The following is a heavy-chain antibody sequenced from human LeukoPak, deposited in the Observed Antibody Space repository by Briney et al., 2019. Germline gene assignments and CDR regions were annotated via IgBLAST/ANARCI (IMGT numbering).Heavy chain of an antibody. CDR1: GFTFSSYS. D-gene: IGHD2-15*01. V-gene: IGHV3-21*01. CDR3: AKAAKKSSGGSY. CDR2: ISSSSSYI. Sequence: TGGSLRLSCAASGFTFSSYSMTWVRQAPGKGLEWVSSISSSSSYIYYADSVKGRFTISRDNAKNSLYLQMNSLRAEDTAVYYCAKAAKKSSGGSYWGQGTLVTVSS. J-gene: IGHJ4*02.